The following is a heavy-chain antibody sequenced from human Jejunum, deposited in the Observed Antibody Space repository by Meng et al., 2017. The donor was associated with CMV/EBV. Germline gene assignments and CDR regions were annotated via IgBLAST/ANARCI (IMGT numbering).Heavy chain of an antibody. V-gene: IGHV1-18*01. CDR1: GYTFGSYG. J-gene: IGHJ4*02. Sequence: QVHLLQSGPEVQKPRXSVRASCKASGYTFGSYGSCWVRQAAGQGLEWMGWFVNYVDTYPAPKFQGRVTMTTDTHTNTAFMELRSLTSDDTAVYYCASGIPGRSYCDDWGQGTLVTVSS. CDR2: FVNYVDT. D-gene: IGHD2-15*01. CDR3: ASGIPGRSYCDD.